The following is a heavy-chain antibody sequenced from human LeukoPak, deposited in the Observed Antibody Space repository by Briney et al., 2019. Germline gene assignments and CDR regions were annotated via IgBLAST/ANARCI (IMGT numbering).Heavy chain of an antibody. Sequence: PGGSLRLSCAASGFTFSDYYMSWIRQAPGKGLEWVSYISSSGSTIYYADSVKGRFTISRDNAKNSLYLQMNSLRAEDTAVYYCARAAAPFRYAFDIWGQGTMVTVSS. CDR3: ARAAAPFRYAFDI. CDR1: GFTFSDYY. D-gene: IGHD6-13*01. J-gene: IGHJ3*02. CDR2: ISSSGSTI. V-gene: IGHV3-11*01.